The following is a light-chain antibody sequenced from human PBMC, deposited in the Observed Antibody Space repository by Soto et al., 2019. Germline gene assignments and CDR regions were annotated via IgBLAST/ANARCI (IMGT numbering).Light chain of an antibody. CDR2: EGS. J-gene: IGLJ1*01. CDR1: SSDVGSYNL. CDR3: CSYAGSSTPYG. Sequence: QSVLTQPASVSGSPGQSITISCTGTSSDVGSYNLVSWYQQHPGKAPKLMIYEGSKRPLGVSNRFSGSKSGNTASLTISGLQAEDEADYYCCSYAGSSTPYGFGTGTKVTVL. V-gene: IGLV2-23*01.